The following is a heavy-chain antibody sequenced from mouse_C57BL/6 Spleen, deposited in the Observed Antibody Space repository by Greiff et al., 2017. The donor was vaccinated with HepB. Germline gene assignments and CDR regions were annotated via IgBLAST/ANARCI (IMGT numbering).Heavy chain of an antibody. J-gene: IGHJ4*01. CDR3: ARDLYGNYGDAMDY. CDR2: ISDGGSYT. V-gene: IGHV5-4*01. D-gene: IGHD2-1*01. Sequence: EVMLVESGGGLVKPGGSLKLSCAASGFTFSSYAMSWVRQTPEKRLEWVATISDGGSYTYYPDNVKGRFTISRDNAKNNLYLQMSHLKSEDTAMYYCARDLYGNYGDAMDYWGQGTSVTVSS. CDR1: GFTFSSYA.